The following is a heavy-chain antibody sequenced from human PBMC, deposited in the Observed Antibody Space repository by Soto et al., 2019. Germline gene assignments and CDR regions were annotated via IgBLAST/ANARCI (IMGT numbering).Heavy chain of an antibody. D-gene: IGHD1-26*01. Sequence: EVQLVESGGGLVKPGGSLRLSCAGSGFTFSDYYIDWVRQAPGKGLEWVGRSRDKGNSYSTDYASSVKGSFTVSRDASKNSLYLQMNSLKTEESALYYCTRSIVGTTSSDYWGQGTLVTVSS. CDR3: TRSIVGTTSSDY. V-gene: IGHV3-72*01. CDR2: SRDKGNSYST. CDR1: GFTFSDYY. J-gene: IGHJ4*02.